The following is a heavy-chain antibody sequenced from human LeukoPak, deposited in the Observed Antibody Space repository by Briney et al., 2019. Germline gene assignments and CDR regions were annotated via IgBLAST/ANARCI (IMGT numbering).Heavy chain of an antibody. D-gene: IGHD6-19*01. Sequence: SQPLSLTCAISGDSVSSTSATWNWIRQSPSRGLEWLGRTYYRSKWLNNYAVSVKSRISINADTSKNQFSLQLNSVTPEDTAVYYCARGVPVAGAGNFDYWGQGTLVTVSS. V-gene: IGHV6-1*01. CDR2: TYYRSKWLN. CDR1: GDSVSSTSAT. J-gene: IGHJ4*02. CDR3: ARGVPVAGAGNFDY.